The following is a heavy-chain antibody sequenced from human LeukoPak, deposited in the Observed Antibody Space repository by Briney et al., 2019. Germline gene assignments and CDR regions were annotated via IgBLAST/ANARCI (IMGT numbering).Heavy chain of an antibody. V-gene: IGHV1-69*04. CDR1: GGTFSSYA. CDR2: IIPILSIA. J-gene: IGHJ6*02. Sequence: GASVKVSCKASGGTFSSYAISWVRQAPGQGLEWMGRIIPILSIADYAQKFQGRVTITADKSTSTAYMELSSLRSEDTAVYYCARGPFGCSGGSCYYYYYGMDVWGQGTTVTVSS. CDR3: ARGPFGCSGGSCYYYYYGMDV. D-gene: IGHD2-15*01.